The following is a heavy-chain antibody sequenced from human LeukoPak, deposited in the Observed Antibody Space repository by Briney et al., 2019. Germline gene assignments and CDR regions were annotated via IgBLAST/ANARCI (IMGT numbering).Heavy chain of an antibody. J-gene: IGHJ4*02. CDR3: GREFCDTHRCFFPDF. CDR2: ISGSKGNT. CDR1: GYTFTGFG. V-gene: IGHV1-18*01. Sequence: ASVKVSCKTSGYTFTGFGISWVRQAPGQGLEWLGWISGSKGNTHYIQRLQGRITTTTDTSTSTAYMELRSLRSDDTALYYCGREFCDTHRCFFPDFWGQGTLVTVSS. D-gene: IGHD4/OR15-4a*01.